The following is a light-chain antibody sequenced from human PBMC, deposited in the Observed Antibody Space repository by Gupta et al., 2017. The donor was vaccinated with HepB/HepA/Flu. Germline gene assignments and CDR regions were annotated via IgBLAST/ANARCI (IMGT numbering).Light chain of an antibody. CDR1: QSVTGY. CDR3: QQRSSWPPMCS. V-gene: IGKV3-11*01. Sequence: EIVLTQSPATLSFSPGERATLSCRASQSVTGYLAWYQQKPGQAPRLLIYDASNRATGIPARFSGSGSGTDFTLTISSLEPEDFAAYYCQQRSSWPPMCSFGQGTKLEIK. J-gene: IGKJ2*04. CDR2: DAS.